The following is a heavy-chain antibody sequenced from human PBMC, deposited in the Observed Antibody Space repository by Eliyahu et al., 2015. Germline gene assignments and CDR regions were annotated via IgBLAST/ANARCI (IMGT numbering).Heavy chain of an antibody. CDR1: GFTFSNPW. D-gene: IGHD2-21*01. CDR2: IKSKTDGGTT. V-gene: IGHV3-15*01. Sequence: EVQLVESEGGLVKPGESLRLSCAASGFTFSNPWMTWVRQAPGKGLGWVGRIKSKTDGGTTDYAAPVKGRFTISRDVSKNTVYLQMNSLKTEDTAVYYCTTDLDRIPHWGQGTLVTVSS. CDR3: TTDLDRIPH. J-gene: IGHJ4*02.